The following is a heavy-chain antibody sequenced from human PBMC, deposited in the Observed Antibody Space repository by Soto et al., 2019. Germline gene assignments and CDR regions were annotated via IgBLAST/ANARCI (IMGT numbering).Heavy chain of an antibody. CDR1: GFTFSSYA. J-gene: IGHJ4*02. CDR3: AREVCGSGSYYCGYFDY. D-gene: IGHD3-10*01. Sequence: GGSLRLSCAASGFTFSSYAMHWVRQAPGKGLEWVAVISYDGSNKYYADSVKGRFTISRDNSKNTLYLQMNSLRAEDTAVYYCAREVCGSGSYYCGYFDYWGQGTLVTVSS. CDR2: ISYDGSNK. V-gene: IGHV3-30-3*01.